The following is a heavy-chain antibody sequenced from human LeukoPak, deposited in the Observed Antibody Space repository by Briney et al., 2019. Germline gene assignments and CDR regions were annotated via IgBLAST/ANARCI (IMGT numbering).Heavy chain of an antibody. J-gene: IGHJ4*02. D-gene: IGHD5-18*01. CDR1: GYTFTGYY. CDR2: INPNSGGT. Sequence: ASVNVSCKASGYTFTGYYMHWVRQAPGQGLEWMGWINPNSGGTNYAQKFQGWVTMTRDTSISTAYMELSRLRSDDTAVYYCAIGYSYGLGYFDYWGQGTLVTVSS. V-gene: IGHV1-2*04. CDR3: AIGYSYGLGYFDY.